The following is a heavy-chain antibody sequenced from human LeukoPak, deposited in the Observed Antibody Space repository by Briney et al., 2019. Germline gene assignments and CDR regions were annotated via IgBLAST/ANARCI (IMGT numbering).Heavy chain of an antibody. CDR2: FSVCNGNT. CDR3: ARDLTPYYYGSGSYSGSDY. Sequence: ASVKVSCKASGYTFTSYGISWVRPAPGQGLAWVGWFSVCNGNTNYAQKLQGRVTMTTDTSTSTAYMELRSLRSDDTAVYYCARDLTPYYYGSGSYSGSDYWGQGTLVTVSS. J-gene: IGHJ4*02. V-gene: IGHV1-18*01. CDR1: GYTFTSYG. D-gene: IGHD3-10*01.